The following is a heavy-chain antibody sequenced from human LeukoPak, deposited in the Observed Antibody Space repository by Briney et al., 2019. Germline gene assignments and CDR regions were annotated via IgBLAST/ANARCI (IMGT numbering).Heavy chain of an antibody. CDR2: INHSGST. CDR3: ARAATVEY. CDR1: GGSFSGYY. Sequence: SETLSLTCAVYGGSFSGYYWSWIRQPPGKGLEWIGEINHSGSTNYNPSLKGRVTISVDTSKNQFSLKLSSVTAADTAVYYCARAATVEYWGQGTLVTVSS. J-gene: IGHJ4*02. D-gene: IGHD4-17*01. V-gene: IGHV4-34*01.